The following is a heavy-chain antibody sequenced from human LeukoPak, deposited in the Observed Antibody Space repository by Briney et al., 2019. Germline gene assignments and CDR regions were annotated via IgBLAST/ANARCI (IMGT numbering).Heavy chain of an antibody. CDR1: GFTFSSYW. V-gene: IGHV3-7*01. CDR2: IKQDGSEK. J-gene: IGHJ5*02. D-gene: IGHD2-2*02. CDR3: ARDPVVPAAKPRWFDP. Sequence: PGGSLRLSCAASGFTFSSYWMSWVRQAPGKGLEWVANIKQDGSEKYYVDSVKGRFTISRDNAKNSLYLQMNSLRAEDTAVYYCARDPVVPAAKPRWFDPWGQGTLVTVSS.